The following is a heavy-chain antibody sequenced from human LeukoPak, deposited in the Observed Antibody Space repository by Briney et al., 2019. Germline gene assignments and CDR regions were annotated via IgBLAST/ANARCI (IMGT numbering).Heavy chain of an antibody. D-gene: IGHD2-2*01. CDR3: AIRKYCSSTSCYFDAFDI. CDR2: MNPNSGNT. Sequence: GASVKVSCKASGYTFTSYDINWVRQATGQALEWMGWMNPNSGNTGYAQKFQGRVTMTRNTSISTAYMELSSLRSEDTAVYYCAIRKYCSSTSCYFDAFDIWGQGTMVTVSS. J-gene: IGHJ3*02. CDR1: GYTFTSYD. V-gene: IGHV1-8*01.